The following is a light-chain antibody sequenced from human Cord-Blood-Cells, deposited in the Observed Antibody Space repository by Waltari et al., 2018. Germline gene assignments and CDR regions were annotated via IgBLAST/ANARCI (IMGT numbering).Light chain of an antibody. CDR1: SGSVSTSYY. CDR3: VLYMGIGPVV. CDR2: STN. J-gene: IGLJ2*01. V-gene: IGLV8-61*01. Sequence: QTVVTQEPSFSVSPGGTVTLTCGLSSGSVSTSYYPSWYQQTPGQAPRTLIYSTNTRSSGVPDRFSGSILGNKAALTITGAQADDESDYYCVLYMGIGPVVFGGGTKLTVL.